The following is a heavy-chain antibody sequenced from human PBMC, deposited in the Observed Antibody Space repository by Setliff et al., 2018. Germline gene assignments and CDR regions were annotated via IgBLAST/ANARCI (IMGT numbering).Heavy chain of an antibody. CDR2: VDHSGNT. D-gene: IGHD3-22*01. J-gene: IGHJ4*02. V-gene: IGHV4-39*01. CDR1: GDSISRSTYY. CDR3: ARRDSTGFYGYSFDF. Sequence: ASETLSLTCTVSGDSISRSTYYWGWIRQSPGKGLDWIGTVDHSGNTFYNPSLKSRVTISVDTSKNQFSLKLTSVSAADTAVYYCARRDSTGFYGYSFDFWGQGTLVTVSS.